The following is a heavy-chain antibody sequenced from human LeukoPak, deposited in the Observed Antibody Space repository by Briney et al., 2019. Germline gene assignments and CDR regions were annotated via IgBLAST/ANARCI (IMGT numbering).Heavy chain of an antibody. D-gene: IGHD3/OR15-3a*01. CDR3: TAGTGRSDFDY. CDR1: GFTFSNAW. V-gene: IGHV3-15*01. CDR2: IKRKGDDGTI. J-gene: IGHJ4*02. Sequence: GGSLRLSCAASGFTFSNAWMSWVRQAPGKGLEWVGRIKRKGDDGTIDYAAPVKGKLTISRDDSKNTLYLQMNSLKSEDTAVYYCTAGTGRSDFDYWGQGTLVTVSS.